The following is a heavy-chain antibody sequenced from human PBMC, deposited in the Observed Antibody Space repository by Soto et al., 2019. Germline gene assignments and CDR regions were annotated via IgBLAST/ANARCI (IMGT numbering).Heavy chain of an antibody. CDR1: GYSFHNSG. Sequence: QVQLVQSGPELKKPGASVKVSCKTSGYSFHNSGISWVRQAPGQGLEWMGWISVLNGYAHYGQKFQGRVIMTADTFTSTAYMDLMGLRSDDTAMYYCSKNGTTWFACWGQGTPVTVSS. J-gene: IGHJ5*01. CDR2: ISVLNGYA. D-gene: IGHD1-1*01. V-gene: IGHV1-18*01. CDR3: SKNGTTWFAC.